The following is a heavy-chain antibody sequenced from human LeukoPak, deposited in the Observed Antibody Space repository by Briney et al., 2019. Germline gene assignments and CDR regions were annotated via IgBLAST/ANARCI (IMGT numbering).Heavy chain of an antibody. D-gene: IGHD4-17*01. J-gene: IGHJ4*02. Sequence: GGSLRLSCAASGFTFSDYGMHWVRQAPGKGLEWVAFIRYDGNTKYYADSVKGRFTISRDNSKNTLYLQMNSLRAEDTAVYYCAKDQNFRTVTPGLFDYWGQGTLVTVSS. CDR3: AKDQNFRTVTPGLFDY. CDR2: IRYDGNTK. V-gene: IGHV3-30*02. CDR1: GFTFSDYG.